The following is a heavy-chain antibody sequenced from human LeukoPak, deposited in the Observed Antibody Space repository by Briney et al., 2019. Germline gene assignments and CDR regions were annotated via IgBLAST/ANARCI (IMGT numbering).Heavy chain of an antibody. J-gene: IGHJ4*02. V-gene: IGHV3-21*01. CDR2: ISSSSSYI. CDR3: ARGGSSWYYFDY. D-gene: IGHD6-13*01. Sequence: GGSLRLLCGASGFTFSSYSMNWVRDAPGKGLEWVSFISSSSSYIYYADSVKGRFTISRNNAKNSLYRQMNSLRAEDTAVYYCARGGSSWYYFDYWGQGTLVTVS. CDR1: GFTFSSYS.